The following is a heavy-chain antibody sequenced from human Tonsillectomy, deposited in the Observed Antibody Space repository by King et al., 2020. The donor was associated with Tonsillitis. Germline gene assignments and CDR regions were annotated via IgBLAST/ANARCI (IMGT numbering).Heavy chain of an antibody. Sequence: QLVQSGAEVKKTGSSVKVSCEASGETFTYRSLHWVRQAPGQALEWMGWITVFSGNTNYARKFQDRVTFTRDSSLSTAYMELRGLKSEDTAMYYCAKLGPGRLNTDVDSFDIWGQGTMVTVSS. D-gene: IGHD1-14*01. J-gene: IGHJ3*02. CDR2: ITVFSGNT. CDR1: GETFTYRS. CDR3: AKLGPGRLNTDVDSFDI. V-gene: IGHV1-45*02.